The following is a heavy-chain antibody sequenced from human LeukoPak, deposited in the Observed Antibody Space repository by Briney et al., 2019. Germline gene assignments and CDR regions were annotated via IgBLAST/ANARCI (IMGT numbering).Heavy chain of an antibody. D-gene: IGHD2-21*02. CDR2: MSFDGSNI. CDR1: GFSFSSYG. Sequence: GRSLRLSCAASGFSFSSYGMHWVRQTPGKGLEWVAVMSFDGSNIYYGDSVKGRFTISRDNSKNTLYPQMNSLRVEDTALYYCAKVTPGSTARKSGLDFWGQGTLVTVSS. V-gene: IGHV3-30*18. CDR3: AKVTPGSTARKSGLDF. J-gene: IGHJ4*02.